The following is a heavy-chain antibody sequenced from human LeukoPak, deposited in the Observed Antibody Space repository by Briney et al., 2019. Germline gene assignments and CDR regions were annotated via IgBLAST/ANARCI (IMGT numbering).Heavy chain of an antibody. CDR1: GFTFRTYA. V-gene: IGHV3-23*01. Sequence: GGSLRLSCAASGFTFRTYAMSWVRQAPGKGLERVSGISGSGASIYYADSVKGRFTISRDNSRNTLELQMNSLRAEDTAIYYCVKGGFGELSGYWGQGTLVTVSS. J-gene: IGHJ4*02. CDR3: VKGGFGELSGY. D-gene: IGHD3-10*01. CDR2: ISGSGASI.